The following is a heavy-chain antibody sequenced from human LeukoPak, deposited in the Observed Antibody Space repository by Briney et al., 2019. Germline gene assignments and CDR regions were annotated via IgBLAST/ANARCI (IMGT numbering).Heavy chain of an antibody. D-gene: IGHD5-18*01. CDR3: ARDIQRWAFDI. CDR1: AFTFSSYG. Sequence: GGSLRLSCAASAFTFSSYGMSWVRQPPGKGLEWVSAISGDGRDIFYADAVKGRFTISRDNAKNSLYLQMDSLRAEDTAVYYCARDIQRWAFDIWGQGTMVTVSS. CDR2: ISGDGRDI. V-gene: IGHV3-23*01. J-gene: IGHJ3*02.